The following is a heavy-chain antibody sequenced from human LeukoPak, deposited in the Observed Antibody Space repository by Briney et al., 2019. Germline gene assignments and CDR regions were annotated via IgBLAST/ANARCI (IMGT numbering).Heavy chain of an antibody. J-gene: IGHJ4*02. V-gene: IGHV3-53*01. Sequence: GGSLRLSCAASGFTVSNNYMSWVRQAPGKGLEWVSVIYSGGSTYYADSVKGRFTISRDNSKNTLYLQMNSLRAEDTAVYYCARTSAGGPQARYYYDTGYFDYWGQGTLVTVSS. CDR1: GFTVSNNY. CDR2: IYSGGST. CDR3: ARTSAGGPQARYYYDTGYFDY. D-gene: IGHD3-22*01.